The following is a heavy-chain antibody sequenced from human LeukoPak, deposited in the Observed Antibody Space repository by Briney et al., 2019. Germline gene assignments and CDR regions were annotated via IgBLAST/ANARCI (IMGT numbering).Heavy chain of an antibody. CDR3: AKGNSNVWGTYRYTFEY. J-gene: IGHJ4*02. V-gene: IGHV3-43D*03. CDR1: GFIFDDYA. D-gene: IGHD3-16*02. Sequence: PGGSLRLSSAASGFIFDDYAMHWVRQAPGKGLEWVSLISWDGGGTYYADSVKGRFTISRDNNKNSLYLQMDSLRTEDTAFYYCAKGNSNVWGTYRYTFEYWGQGTLVIVSS. CDR2: ISWDGGGT.